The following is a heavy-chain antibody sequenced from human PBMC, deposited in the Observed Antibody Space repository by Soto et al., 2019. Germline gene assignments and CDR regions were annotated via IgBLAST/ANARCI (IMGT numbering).Heavy chain of an antibody. J-gene: IGHJ3*02. CDR3: AREWELRAFDI. CDR2: ISSSSSYI. Sequence: GGSLRLSCAASGFTFSSYSMNWFRQAPGKGLEWVPSISSSSSYIYCADSVKGRFTISRDNAKNSLYLQMNSLRAEDTAVYYCAREWELRAFDIWGQGTMVTVS. D-gene: IGHD1-26*01. V-gene: IGHV3-21*01. CDR1: GFTFSSYS.